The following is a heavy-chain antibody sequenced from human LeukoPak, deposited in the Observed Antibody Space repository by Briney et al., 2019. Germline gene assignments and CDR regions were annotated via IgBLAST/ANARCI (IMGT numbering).Heavy chain of an antibody. V-gene: IGHV4-34*01. CDR3: ARGEAVAVDY. CDR1: GGSFSGYY. CDR2: INHSGST. Sequence: SETLSLTCAVYGGSFSGYYWSWIRQPPGKGLEWIGEINHSGSTNYNPSLKSRVTISVDTSKNQFSLKLSSVTAADTAVYYCARGEAVAVDYWGQGTLVTVSS. J-gene: IGHJ4*02. D-gene: IGHD6-19*01.